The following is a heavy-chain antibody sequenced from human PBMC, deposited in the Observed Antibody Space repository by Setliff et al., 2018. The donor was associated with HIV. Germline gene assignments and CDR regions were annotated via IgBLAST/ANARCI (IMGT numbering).Heavy chain of an antibody. J-gene: IGHJ6*03. CDR3: ARRTIDYYYMDV. CDR2: INAGNGNT. CDR1: GYTFTSYT. Sequence: ASVKVSCKASGYTFTSYTLHWVRQAPGQRLEWMGWINAGNGNTKFSQKFQGRVTMTTDTSTSTAYMELRSLRSDDTAVYYCARRTIDYYYMDVWGKGTTVTVSS. V-gene: IGHV1-3*01.